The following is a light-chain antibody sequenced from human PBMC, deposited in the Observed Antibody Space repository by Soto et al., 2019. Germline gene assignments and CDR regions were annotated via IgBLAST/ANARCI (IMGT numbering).Light chain of an antibody. J-gene: IGKJ1*01. V-gene: IGKV1-5*01. CDR2: DAS. CDR1: RSINNW. Sequence: DIQMTQSPSTLSASVGDRVTITCRASRSINNWLAWYQQKPGKAPKLLIYDASYLEGGVPSMFSGSGSGTEFTLTISTLQADDFATYYCQEYNNYLPTWTVGPGTKVDIK. CDR3: QEYNNYLPTWT.